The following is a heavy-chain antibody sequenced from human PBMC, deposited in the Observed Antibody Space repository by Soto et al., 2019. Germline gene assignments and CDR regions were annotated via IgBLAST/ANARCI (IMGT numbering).Heavy chain of an antibody. D-gene: IGHD5-12*01. V-gene: IGHV3-64*01. CDR3: ARSGYGDY. CDR2: ISSNGGST. Sequence: EVQLVESGGGLVQPGGSLRLSCAASGFTFSSYAIHWVRQAPGKGLEYVSAISSNGGSTYYANSVKGRFTISRDNSKNTLYLQMGSLRAEDMAVYYCARSGYGDYWGQGTLVTVSS. CDR1: GFTFSSYA. J-gene: IGHJ4*02.